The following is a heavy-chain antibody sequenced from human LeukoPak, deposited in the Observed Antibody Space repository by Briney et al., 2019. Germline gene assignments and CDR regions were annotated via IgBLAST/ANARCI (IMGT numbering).Heavy chain of an antibody. CDR3: ARSGYSNFDY. J-gene: IGHJ4*02. V-gene: IGHV4-59*08. D-gene: IGHD3-3*01. CDR1: GDSISSYY. CDR2: IYYSGST. Sequence: PSETLSLTCTVSGDSISSYYWSWIRQPPGKGLEWIGYIYYSGSTNYNPSLKSRVTISVDTSKNQFSLKLSSVTAADTAVYYCARSGYSNFDYWGQGTLVTVSS.